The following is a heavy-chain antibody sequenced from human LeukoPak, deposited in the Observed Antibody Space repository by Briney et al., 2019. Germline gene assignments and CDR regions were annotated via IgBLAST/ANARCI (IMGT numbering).Heavy chain of an antibody. CDR2: ISSSSSYI. Sequence: GGSLRLSCAASGFTFNSYSMNWVRQAPGKGLEWVSSISSSSSYIYYADSVKGRFTISRDNAKNSLYLQMNSLRAEDTAVYYCARDDLWFGEFWYYGMDVWGQGTTVTVSS. J-gene: IGHJ6*02. D-gene: IGHD3-10*01. CDR1: GFTFNSYS. CDR3: ARDDLWFGEFWYYGMDV. V-gene: IGHV3-21*01.